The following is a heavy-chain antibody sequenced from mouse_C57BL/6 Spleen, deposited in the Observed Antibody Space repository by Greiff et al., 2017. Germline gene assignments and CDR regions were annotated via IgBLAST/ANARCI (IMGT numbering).Heavy chain of an antibody. Sequence: EVQGVESGGGLVKPGGSLKLSCAASRFTFSSYAMSWVRQTPEKRLEWVATISDGGSYTYYPDNVKGRFTISRDNAKNNLYLQMSQLKSEDTAMYYCARDTYYGLYYAMDYWGQGTSVTVSS. D-gene: IGHD2-10*01. J-gene: IGHJ4*01. CDR3: ARDTYYGLYYAMDY. V-gene: IGHV5-4*01. CDR2: ISDGGSYT. CDR1: RFTFSSYA.